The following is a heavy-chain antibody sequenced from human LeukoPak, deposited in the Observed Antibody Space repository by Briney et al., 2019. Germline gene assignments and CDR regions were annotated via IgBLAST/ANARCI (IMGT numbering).Heavy chain of an antibody. D-gene: IGHD3-9*01. CDR1: GGSISSYY. V-gene: IGHV4-59*12. J-gene: IGHJ4*02. CDR3: ARLSKRYFDWLWNYFDY. CDR2: IYYSGST. Sequence: SETLSLTCTVSGGSISSYYWSWIRQPPGKGLEWIGYIYYSGSTNYNPSLKSRVTISADTSKNQFSLKLSSVTAADTAVYYCARLSKRYFDWLWNYFDYWGQGTLVTVSS.